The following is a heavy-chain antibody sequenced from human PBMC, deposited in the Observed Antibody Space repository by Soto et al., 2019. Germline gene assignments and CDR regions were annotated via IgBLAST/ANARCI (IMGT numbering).Heavy chain of an antibody. V-gene: IGHV3-30*18. CDR2: ISYDGSNK. CDR1: GFTFSSYG. J-gene: IGHJ6*02. CDR3: AKDIVYSNQYYYYGMDV. Sequence: GSLRLSCAASGFTFSSYGMHWVRQAPGKGLEWVAVISYDGSNKYYADSVKGRFTISRDNSKNTLYLQMNSLRAEDTAVYYCAKDIVYSNQYYYYGMDVWGQGTTVTVSS. D-gene: IGHD4-4*01.